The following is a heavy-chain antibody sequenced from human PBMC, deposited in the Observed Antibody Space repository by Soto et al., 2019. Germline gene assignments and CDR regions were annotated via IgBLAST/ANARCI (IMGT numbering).Heavy chain of an antibody. CDR2: ISGSGHYT. CDR1: GFPFSTYA. Sequence: GGSLRLSCAASGFPFSTYALSWVRQAPGKGLECISGISGSGHYTHYAESVKGRFTISRDNSENMVYLQMNSLRADDTAIYYCAREFTTCCYPGFDQWGKETLFTVA. V-gene: IGHV3-23*01. D-gene: IGHD2-15*01. CDR3: AREFTTCCYPGFDQ. J-gene: IGHJ4*02.